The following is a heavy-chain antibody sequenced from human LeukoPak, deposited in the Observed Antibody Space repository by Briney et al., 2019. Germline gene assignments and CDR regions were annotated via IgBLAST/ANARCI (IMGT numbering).Heavy chain of an antibody. V-gene: IGHV1-2*02. CDR1: GYTFTGYY. CDR3: AKSKGGEYDSGRYQVDY. J-gene: IGHJ4*02. CDR2: INPNSGAT. Sequence: ASVKVSCKASGYTFTGYYIHWVRQAPGQGLEWMGWINPNSGATNYAQKFQGRVTVTRDTSISTGYMELSRLTSDDTAVYYWAKSKGGEYDSGRYQVDYWGQGTLVTVSS. D-gene: IGHD3-10*01.